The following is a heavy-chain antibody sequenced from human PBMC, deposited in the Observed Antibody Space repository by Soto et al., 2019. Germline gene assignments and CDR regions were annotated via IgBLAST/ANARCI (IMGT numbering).Heavy chain of an antibody. V-gene: IGHV3-23*01. Sequence: GGSLRLSCVASGFPFSSYAMSWVRQAPGKGLEWVSGISGSGGRTYYADSVKGRFTISRDNSNNTLSLQMHILRVEDTAVYFCAKGGYYSLFDIWGQGTVVTVSS. J-gene: IGHJ3*02. D-gene: IGHD3-16*01. CDR3: AKGGYYSLFDI. CDR1: GFPFSSYA. CDR2: ISGSGGRT.